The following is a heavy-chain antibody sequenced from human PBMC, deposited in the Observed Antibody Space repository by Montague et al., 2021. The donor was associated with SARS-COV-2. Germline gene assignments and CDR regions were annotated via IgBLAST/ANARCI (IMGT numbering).Heavy chain of an antibody. CDR3: TTDPKRYDDILTGYYFLDY. CDR1: GFTFSNAW. V-gene: IGHV3-15*01. CDR2: IKSKTDGGTT. D-gene: IGHD3-9*01. Sequence: SLRLSCPASGFTFSNAWMSWVRQAPGKGLEWVGRIKSKTDGGTTDYAAPVKGSFTISRDDSKNTPYLQMNSLKTEDTAVYYSTTDPKRYDDILTGYYFLDYWGQGTLVTVSS. J-gene: IGHJ4*02.